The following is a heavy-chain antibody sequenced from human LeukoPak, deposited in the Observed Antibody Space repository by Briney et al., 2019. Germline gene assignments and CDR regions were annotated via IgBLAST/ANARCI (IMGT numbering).Heavy chain of an antibody. D-gene: IGHD3-16*01. V-gene: IGHV4-34*01. CDR3: ARRYGSRPAGY. CDR1: GGSFSGYY. Sequence: PSETLSLTCAVYGGSFSGYYWSWIRQPPGKGLEWIGEINHSGSTNYNPSLKSRVTISVDTSKNQFSLKLSSVTAADTAVYYCARRYGSRPAGYWGQGTLVTVSS. CDR2: INHSGST. J-gene: IGHJ4*02.